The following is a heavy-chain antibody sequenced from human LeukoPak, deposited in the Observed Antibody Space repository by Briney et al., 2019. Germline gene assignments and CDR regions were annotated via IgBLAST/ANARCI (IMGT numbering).Heavy chain of an antibody. V-gene: IGHV1-69*04. D-gene: IGHD6-13*01. Sequence: ASVKVSCKASGGTFSSYTISWVRQAPGQGLEWMGRIIPILGIANYAQKFRGRVTITADKSTSTAYMELSSLRSEDTAVYYCARDGPYSSRYFDYWGQGTLVTVSS. J-gene: IGHJ4*02. CDR1: GGTFSSYT. CDR3: ARDGPYSSRYFDY. CDR2: IIPILGIA.